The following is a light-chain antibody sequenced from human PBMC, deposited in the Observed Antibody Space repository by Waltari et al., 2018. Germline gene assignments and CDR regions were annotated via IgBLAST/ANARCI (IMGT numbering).Light chain of an antibody. Sequence: QSALTQPPSASGSPGQSVTISCTGTSSDVGTYNYVSWYQQHPDNAPKLMIYEVSKRPSGVPDRFSGSKSGNTASLTVSGLQADDEADYYCTSYAGSNNLLFGGGTKLTVL. V-gene: IGLV2-8*01. CDR3: TSYAGSNNLL. J-gene: IGLJ2*01. CDR2: EVS. CDR1: SSDVGTYNY.